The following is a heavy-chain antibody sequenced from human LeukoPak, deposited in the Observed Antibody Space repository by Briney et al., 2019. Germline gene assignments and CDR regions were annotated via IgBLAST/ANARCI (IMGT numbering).Heavy chain of an antibody. V-gene: IGHV3-72*01. D-gene: IGHD3-10*01. CDR3: VAMLRGVGY. CDR1: GFTFSSYS. J-gene: IGHJ4*02. CDR2: IRNKVNSYTT. Sequence: GGSLRLSCAASGFTFSSYSMNWVRQAPGKGLEWVGRIRNKVNSYTTEYPASVEGRFTISRDDSTNSVYLQMNSLKTEDTAVYYCVAMLRGVGYWGQGTLVTVSS.